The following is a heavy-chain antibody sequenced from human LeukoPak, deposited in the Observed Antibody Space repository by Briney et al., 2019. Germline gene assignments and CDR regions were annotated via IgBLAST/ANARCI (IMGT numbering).Heavy chain of an antibody. J-gene: IGHJ4*02. Sequence: QTLSLTCTVSGGSISSGDYYWSWIRQPPGKALEWLALIYWDDDKRYSPSLKSRLTITKDTSKNQVVLTMTNMDPVDTATYYCAHSPVDTAMVSFIRWGQGTLVTVSS. D-gene: IGHD5-18*01. V-gene: IGHV2-5*08. CDR1: GGSISSGDYY. CDR3: AHSPVDTAMVSFIR. CDR2: IYWDDDK.